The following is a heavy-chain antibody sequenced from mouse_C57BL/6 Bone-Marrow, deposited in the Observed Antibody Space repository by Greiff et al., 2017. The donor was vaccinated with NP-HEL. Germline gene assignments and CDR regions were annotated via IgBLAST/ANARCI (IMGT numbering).Heavy chain of an antibody. CDR2: ISSGSSTI. V-gene: IGHV5-17*01. Sequence: EVQRVESGGGLVKPGGSLKLSCAASGFTFSDYGMHWVRQAPEKGLEWVAYISSGSSTIYYADTVKGRFTISRDNAKNTLFLQMTSLRSEDTAMYYCARRLMRGNSAWFAYWGQGTLVTVSA. CDR1: GFTFSDYG. J-gene: IGHJ3*01. D-gene: IGHD2-1*01. CDR3: ARRLMRGNSAWFAY.